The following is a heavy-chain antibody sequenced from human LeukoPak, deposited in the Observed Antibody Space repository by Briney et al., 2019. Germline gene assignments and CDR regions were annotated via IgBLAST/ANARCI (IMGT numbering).Heavy chain of an antibody. J-gene: IGHJ6*02. CDR3: ARGGYGDYGLYYYYGMDV. CDR2: INPNSGGT. CDR1: RYTFTGYY. V-gene: IGHV1-2*02. Sequence: ASVKVSCKASRYTFTGYYMHWVRQAPGQGLEWMGWINPNSGGTNYAQKFQGRVTMTRDTSISTAYMELSRLRSDDTAVYYCARGGYGDYGLYYYYGMDVWGQGTTVTVSS. D-gene: IGHD4-17*01.